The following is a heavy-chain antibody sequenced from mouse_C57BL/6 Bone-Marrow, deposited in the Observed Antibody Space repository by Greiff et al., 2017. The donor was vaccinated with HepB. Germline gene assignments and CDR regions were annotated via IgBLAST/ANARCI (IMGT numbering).Heavy chain of an antibody. CDR3: TRWLLGNWYFDV. CDR2: IDPENGDT. CDR1: GFNIKDDY. J-gene: IGHJ1*03. Sequence: VQLQQSGAELVRPGASVKLSCTASGFNIKDDYMHWVKQRPEQGLEWIGWIDPENGDTEYASKFQGTATITADPASNTAYLQLSSLTSEDTAVYYCTRWLLGNWYFDVWGTGTTVTVSS. V-gene: IGHV14-4*01. D-gene: IGHD2-3*01.